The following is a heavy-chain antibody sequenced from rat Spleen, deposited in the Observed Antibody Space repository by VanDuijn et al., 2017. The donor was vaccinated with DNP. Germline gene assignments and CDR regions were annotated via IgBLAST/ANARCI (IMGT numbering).Heavy chain of an antibody. J-gene: IGHJ2*01. V-gene: IGHV3-3*01. Sequence: VQLQESGPGLVKPSQSLSLTCSVTGHSITSSYRWNWIRKFPGDKLEWLGYINNAGSANYNPSLKSRISITRDTSKNQFFLQLNSVTTEDTATYYCARTGLFSNYVPFDYWGQGVMVTVSS. D-gene: IGHD1-2*01. CDR2: INNAGSA. CDR3: ARTGLFSNYVPFDY. CDR1: GHSITSSYR.